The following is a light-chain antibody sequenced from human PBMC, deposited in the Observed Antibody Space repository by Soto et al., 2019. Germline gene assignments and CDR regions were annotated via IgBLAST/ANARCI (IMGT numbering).Light chain of an antibody. CDR2: GAS. CDR1: QSVSSN. J-gene: IGKJ1*01. CDR3: QQYHNWPSWT. V-gene: IGKV3-15*01. Sequence: EIVMTQSPATLSVSLGERATLSCRASQSVSSNLAWYQQKPGQAPRLLIYGASTRAPGIPARFSGSGSGTAFTLTISSLQSEDFGVYYCQQYHNWPSWTFGQGTKVEIK.